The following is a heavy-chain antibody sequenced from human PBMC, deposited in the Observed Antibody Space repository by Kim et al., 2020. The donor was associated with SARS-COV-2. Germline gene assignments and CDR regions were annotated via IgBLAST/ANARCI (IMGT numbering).Heavy chain of an antibody. CDR3: ARDIVVVVAAPNDAFDI. J-gene: IGHJ3*02. D-gene: IGHD2-15*01. V-gene: IGHV1-18*01. CDR1: GYTFTSYG. CDR2: ISAYNGNT. Sequence: ASVKVSCKASGYTFTSYGISWVRQAPGQGLEWMGWISAYNGNTNYAQKLQGRVTMTTDTSTSTAYMELRSLRSDDTAVYYCARDIVVVVAAPNDAFDIWGQGTMVTVSS.